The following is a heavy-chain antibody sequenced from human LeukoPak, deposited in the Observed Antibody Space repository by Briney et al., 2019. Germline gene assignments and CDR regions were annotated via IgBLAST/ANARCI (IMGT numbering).Heavy chain of an antibody. Sequence: ASVKVPCKASGYTFTSYGISWVRQAPGQGLEWMGWISAYNGNTNYAQKLQGRVTMTTDTSTSTAYMELRSLRSDDTAVYYCARVEMATVLGAFDIWGQGTMVTVSS. J-gene: IGHJ3*02. D-gene: IGHD5-24*01. CDR2: ISAYNGNT. V-gene: IGHV1-18*01. CDR1: GYTFTSYG. CDR3: ARVEMATVLGAFDI.